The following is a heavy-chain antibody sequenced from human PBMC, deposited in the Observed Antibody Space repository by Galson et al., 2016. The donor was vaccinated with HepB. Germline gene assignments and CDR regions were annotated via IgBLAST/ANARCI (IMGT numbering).Heavy chain of an antibody. CDR2: ISSRSSYI. V-gene: IGHV3-21*01. CDR1: GFSFSSYS. CDR3: VRVVAVVVGAVMRQGYFDY. D-gene: IGHD2-15*01. J-gene: IGHJ4*02. Sequence: SLRLSCAASGFSFSSYSMNWVRQAPGKGLEWVSSISSRSSYIYYADSLKGRFTISRDNAKNSLYLQMNSLRAEDTAMYYCVRVVAVVVGAVMRQGYFDYWGQGTLVTVSS.